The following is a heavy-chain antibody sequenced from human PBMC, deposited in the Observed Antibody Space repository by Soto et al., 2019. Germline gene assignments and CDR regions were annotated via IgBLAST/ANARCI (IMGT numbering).Heavy chain of an antibody. CDR2: INWNSGSI. D-gene: IGHD2-15*01. CDR1: GFTFHDYA. Sequence: PGGSLRLSCAASGFTFHDYAMHWVRQAPGKGLEWVSGINWNSGSIGYGDSVKGRFTTSRDNAKNFLYLQMNSLRSEDTALHYCAKQNSVDYSYGMDVWGQGTTVTVSS. J-gene: IGHJ6*02. V-gene: IGHV3-9*01. CDR3: AKQNSVDYSYGMDV.